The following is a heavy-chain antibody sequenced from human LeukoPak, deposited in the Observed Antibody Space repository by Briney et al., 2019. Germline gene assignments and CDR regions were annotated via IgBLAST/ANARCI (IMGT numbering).Heavy chain of an antibody. D-gene: IGHD4-23*01. Sequence: ASVRVSCKASGYTFTSYAMHWVRQAPGQRLEWTGWINAGKGNTKYSQKFQGRVTITRDTSASTAYMELSSLRSEDTAVYYCARTQGVYYGGNSGAFDIWGQGTMVTVSS. CDR1: GYTFTSYA. V-gene: IGHV1-3*01. J-gene: IGHJ3*02. CDR3: ARTQGVYYGGNSGAFDI. CDR2: INAGKGNT.